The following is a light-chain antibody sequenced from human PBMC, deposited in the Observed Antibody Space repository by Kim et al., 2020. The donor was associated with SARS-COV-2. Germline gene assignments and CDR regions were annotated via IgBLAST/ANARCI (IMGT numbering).Light chain of an antibody. CDR3: AAWDDSLGWV. CDR2: RNN. Sequence: ELTQPPSASGTPGQRVTISCSGSSSNIGSNYVYWYQQLPGTAPKLLIYRNNQRPSGVPDRFSGSKSGTSASLAISGLRSEDEADYYCAAWDDSLGWVFGGGTQLTVL. V-gene: IGLV1-47*01. CDR1: SSNIGSNY. J-gene: IGLJ2*01.